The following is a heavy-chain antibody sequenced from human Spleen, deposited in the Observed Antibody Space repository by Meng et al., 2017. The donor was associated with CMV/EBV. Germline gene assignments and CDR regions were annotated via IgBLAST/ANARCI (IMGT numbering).Heavy chain of an antibody. Sequence: GGSLRLSCAASGFTFSSYAMNWVRQAPGKGLEWVSDISGSGGSTYYADSVKGRFTISRDNSKNTVSLQMNSLRADDTAVYYCAKDGGTVYNYFDYWGQGTLVTVSA. CDR2: ISGSGGST. V-gene: IGHV3-23*01. D-gene: IGHD1-26*01. CDR3: AKDGGTVYNYFDY. J-gene: IGHJ4*02. CDR1: GFTFSSYA.